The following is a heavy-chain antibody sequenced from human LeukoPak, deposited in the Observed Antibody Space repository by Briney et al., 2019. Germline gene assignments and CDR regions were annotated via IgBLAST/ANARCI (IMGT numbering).Heavy chain of an antibody. J-gene: IGHJ4*02. CDR2: ISAYNGNT. Sequence: ASVKVSCKASGYTFTSYGISWVRQAPGQGLEWMGWISAYNGNTNYAQKLQGRVTMTTDTSTSTAYMELRSLRSDDTAVYYCARAATMIVVVKLDYFDYWGQGTLVTVSS. CDR3: ARAATMIVVVKLDYFDY. V-gene: IGHV1-18*01. D-gene: IGHD3-22*01. CDR1: GYTFTSYG.